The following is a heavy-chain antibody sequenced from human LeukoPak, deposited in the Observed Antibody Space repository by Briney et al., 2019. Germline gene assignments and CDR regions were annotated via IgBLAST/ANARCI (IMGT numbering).Heavy chain of an antibody. CDR3: ARGSRRGSPDY. CDR1: GYTFRSYG. J-gene: IGHJ4*02. V-gene: IGHV1-18*01. Sequence: ASVKVSCKASGYTFRSYGISWVRQAPGQGLEWMGWISVYNGNTNYAENLQDRVTMTTDTSTSTAYMELRRLRSDDTAVYYCARGSRRGSPDYWGQGTLVTVSS. D-gene: IGHD5-12*01. CDR2: ISVYNGNT.